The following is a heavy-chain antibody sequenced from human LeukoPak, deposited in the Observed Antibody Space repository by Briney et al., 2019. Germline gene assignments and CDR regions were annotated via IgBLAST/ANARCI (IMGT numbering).Heavy chain of an antibody. J-gene: IGHJ2*01. V-gene: IGHV4-59*08. CDR3: ARYLAAGYFDL. D-gene: IGHD6-25*01. CDR1: GGSISSYY. Sequence: SETLSLTCTVSGGSISSYYWSWIRQPPGKGLEWIGYIYYTGSTNYNPSLKSRVTISVDTSKNQFSLKMSSVTAADTAVYYCARYLAAGYFDLWGRGTLVTVSS. CDR2: IYYTGST.